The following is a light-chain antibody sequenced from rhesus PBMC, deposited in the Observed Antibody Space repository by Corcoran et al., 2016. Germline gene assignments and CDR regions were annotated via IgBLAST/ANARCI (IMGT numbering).Light chain of an antibody. CDR2: AAS. CDR3: QQGYNTPYS. V-gene: IGKV1-18*01. CDR1: QGISSW. J-gene: IGKJ2*01. Sequence: DIQMTQSPSSLSASVGDNVTITCRASQGISSWLAWYQQKPGNAPKLLIYAASSLQSGVPSRFSGSGSGTDYTLTISSLQPEDFATYYCQQGYNTPYSFGQGTKVEIK.